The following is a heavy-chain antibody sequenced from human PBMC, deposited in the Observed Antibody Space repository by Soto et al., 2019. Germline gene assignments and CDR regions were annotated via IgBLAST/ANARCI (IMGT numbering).Heavy chain of an antibody. Sequence: PSETLSLTCTVSGGSISSYYWSWIRQPPGKGLEWIGYIYYSGSTNYNPSLKSRVTISVDTSKNQFSLKLSSVTAADTAVYYCARDRAPLWFGEANWFEPWGQGTLVTVSS. CDR2: IYYSGST. CDR1: GGSISSYY. J-gene: IGHJ5*02. D-gene: IGHD3-10*01. CDR3: ARDRAPLWFGEANWFEP. V-gene: IGHV4-59*12.